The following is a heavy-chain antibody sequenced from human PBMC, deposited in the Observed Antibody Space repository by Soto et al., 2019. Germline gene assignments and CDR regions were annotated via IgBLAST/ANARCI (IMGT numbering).Heavy chain of an antibody. CDR2: IWYDGSNK. CDR3: GGGGARGSSWSNDY. CDR1: GFTFSSYG. V-gene: IGHV3-33*01. Sequence: QVQLVESGGGVVQPGRSLRLSCAASGFTFSSYGMHWVRQAPGKGLEWVAVIWYDGSNKYYADSVKGRFTISRDNSKNPLYLQMNSRRAEDTAVYYCGGGGARGSSWSNDYWGQGTLVTVSS. D-gene: IGHD6-13*01. J-gene: IGHJ4*02.